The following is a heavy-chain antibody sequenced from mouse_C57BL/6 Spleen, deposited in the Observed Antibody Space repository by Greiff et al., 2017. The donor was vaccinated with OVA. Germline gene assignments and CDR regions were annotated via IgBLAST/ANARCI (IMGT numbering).Heavy chain of an antibody. D-gene: IGHD1-1*01. CDR1: GYAFTNYL. CDR3: ARYGYYGSSYYYFDY. Sequence: VQLQQSGAELVRPGTSVKVSCKASGYAFTNYLIEWVKQRPGQGLEWIGVINPGSGGTNYNEKFKGKATLTADKSSSTAYMQLSSLTSEDSAVYFCARYGYYGSSYYYFDYWGQGTTLTVSS. CDR2: INPGSGGT. J-gene: IGHJ2*01. V-gene: IGHV1-54*01.